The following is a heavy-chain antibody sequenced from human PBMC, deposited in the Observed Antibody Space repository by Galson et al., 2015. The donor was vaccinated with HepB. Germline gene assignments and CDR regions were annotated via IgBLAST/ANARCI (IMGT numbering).Heavy chain of an antibody. Sequence: SLKLSCPASEFIFTRYAITWVRQAPGEGLDWAASISGGGDITYYADSVKGGFTISRDNSKTTMNLQMNSLRAGDTAIYYCAKVAILGATPHYFDYWGQGTQVTVSS. V-gene: IGHV3-23*01. CDR2: ISGGGDIT. CDR3: AKVAILGATPHYFDY. J-gene: IGHJ4*02. CDR1: EFIFTRYA. D-gene: IGHD3-16*01.